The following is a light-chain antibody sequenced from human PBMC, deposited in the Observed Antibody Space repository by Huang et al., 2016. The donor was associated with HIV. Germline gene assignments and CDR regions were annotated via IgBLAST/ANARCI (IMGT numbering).Light chain of an antibody. CDR1: QSINKY. CDR3: QQSYKAPRT. J-gene: IGKJ2*01. Sequence: DIQMTQSPSSLSASVGDRVIISCRASQSINKYLNWYQQMQGKAPKLLIYGASTLQRGVSSRFSGSVSGTDFTLTIGSLQPENAATYYCQQSYKAPRTFGQGTLLEI. V-gene: IGKV1-39*01. CDR2: GAS.